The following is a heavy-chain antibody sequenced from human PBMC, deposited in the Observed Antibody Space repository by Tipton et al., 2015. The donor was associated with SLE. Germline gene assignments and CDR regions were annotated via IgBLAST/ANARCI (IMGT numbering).Heavy chain of an antibody. CDR3: ARGAARGDYDSSGYYTWDY. J-gene: IGHJ4*02. Sequence: TLSLTCTVSGGSISSHYWSWIRQSPGKGLEWIGYIYYSGSTNYNPSLKSRVTISVDTSKSQFSPKLRSVTAADTAVFYCARGAARGDYDSSGYYTWDYWGQGSLVTVSS. CDR1: GGSISSHY. D-gene: IGHD3-22*01. V-gene: IGHV4-59*11. CDR2: IYYSGST.